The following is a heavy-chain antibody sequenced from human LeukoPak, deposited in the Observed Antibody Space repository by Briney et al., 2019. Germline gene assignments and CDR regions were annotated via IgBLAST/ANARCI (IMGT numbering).Heavy chain of an antibody. J-gene: IGHJ4*01. D-gene: IGHD6-13*01. CDR1: GFIFSDYW. V-gene: IGHV3-7*01. Sequence: GRSLRLSCAASGFIFSDYWVNWVRQAPGKGLEWVASIRKDGSEKTYVDSVKGRFTISRDNTKNSLYLQMSSLTAEDTAVYDCARDGTAAGLYFDLWGQGTLVTVSS. CDR3: ARDGTAAGLYFDL. CDR2: IRKDGSEK.